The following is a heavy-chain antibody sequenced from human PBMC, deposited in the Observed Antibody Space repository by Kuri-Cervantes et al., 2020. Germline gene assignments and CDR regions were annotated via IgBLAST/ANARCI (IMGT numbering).Heavy chain of an antibody. CDR1: GYTFTSYY. CDR2: INPSGGST. D-gene: IGHD3-16*02. J-gene: IGHJ3*02. CDR3: ARVVITFGGVIVYDAFDI. V-gene: IGHV1-46*01. Sequence: ASVKVSCKASGYTFTSYYMHWVRQAPGQGLEWMGIINPSGGSTSYAQKFQGRVTMTRDTSTSTVYMELSSLRSEDTAVYYCARVVITFGGVIVYDAFDIWGQGTMVTVSS.